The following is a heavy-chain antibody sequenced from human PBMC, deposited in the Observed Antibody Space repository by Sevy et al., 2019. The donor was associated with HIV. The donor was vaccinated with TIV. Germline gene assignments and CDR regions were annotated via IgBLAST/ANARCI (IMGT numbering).Heavy chain of an antibody. CDR1: GYTFTSYR. CDR3: ARAYCSGGSCYSLAY. Sequence: ASVKVSCQASGYTFTSYRIYWVRQAPGQGLEWMGWISPFNGDTNYAQKLQGRVTMITDTSTNTAYMEMRSLRSDETAVYYCARAYCSGGSCYSLAYLGQGTLVTVSS. D-gene: IGHD2-15*01. J-gene: IGHJ4*02. V-gene: IGHV1-18*01. CDR2: ISPFNGDT.